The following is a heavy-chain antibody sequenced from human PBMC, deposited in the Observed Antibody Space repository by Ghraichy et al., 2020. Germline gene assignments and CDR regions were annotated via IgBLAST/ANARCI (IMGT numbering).Heavy chain of an antibody. CDR3: ARDEYYDFWSGYTLCHYYYDGMDV. J-gene: IGHJ6*02. CDR1: GYTFTSYG. Sequence: ASVKVSCKASGYTFTSYGISWVRQAPGQGLEWMGWISAYNGNTNYAQKLQGRVTMTTDTSTSTAYMERRSLRSDDTAVYYCARDEYYDFWSGYTLCHYYYDGMDVWGQGTTVTVSS. V-gene: IGHV1-18*01. CDR2: ISAYNGNT. D-gene: IGHD3-3*01.